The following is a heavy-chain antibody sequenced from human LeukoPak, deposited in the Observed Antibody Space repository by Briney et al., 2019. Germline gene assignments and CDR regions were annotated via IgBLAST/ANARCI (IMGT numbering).Heavy chain of an antibody. V-gene: IGHV3-48*02. D-gene: IGHD3-9*01. CDR3: ARGPRYFDWLSLAHFDY. CDR2: ISSSSSTI. CDR1: GFTFSTYS. Sequence: GGSLRLSCAASGFTFSTYSMNWVRQAPGKGLEWVSYISSSSSTIDYADSVKGRFTISRDNAKNSLYLQMNSLRDEDTAVYYCARGPRYFDWLSLAHFDYWGQGTLVTVSS. J-gene: IGHJ4*02.